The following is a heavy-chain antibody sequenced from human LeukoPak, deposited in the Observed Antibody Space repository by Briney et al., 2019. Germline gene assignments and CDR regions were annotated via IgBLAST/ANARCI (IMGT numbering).Heavy chain of an antibody. CDR1: GYTFTSYD. V-gene: IGHV1-46*01. J-gene: IGHJ5*02. D-gene: IGHD6-19*01. Sequence: ASVKVSCKASGYTFTSYDINWVRQAPGQGLEWMGIINPSGGSTSYAQKFQGRVTMTRDMSTSTVYMELSSLRSEDTAVYYCARVSSGWSQANWFDPWGQGTLVTVSS. CDR3: ARVSSGWSQANWFDP. CDR2: INPSGGST.